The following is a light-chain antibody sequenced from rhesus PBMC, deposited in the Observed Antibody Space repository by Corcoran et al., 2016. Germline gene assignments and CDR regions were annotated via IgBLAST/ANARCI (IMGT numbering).Light chain of an antibody. CDR2: KAS. Sequence: DIQMTQSPSSLSASVGDTVTITCRASQSISSWLDWYQQKPGKAPKLLIYKASSLQSGVPSRFSGSGSGTDFTLTISSLQPEDFATYYCLQYSSSPLTVGGGTKVELK. V-gene: IGKV1-22*01. J-gene: IGKJ4*01. CDR1: QSISSW. CDR3: LQYSSSPLT.